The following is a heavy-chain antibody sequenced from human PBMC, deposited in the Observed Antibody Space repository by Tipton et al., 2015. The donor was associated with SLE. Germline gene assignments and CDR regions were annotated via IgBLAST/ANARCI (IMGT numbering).Heavy chain of an antibody. Sequence: TLSLTCTVSGDSITNFFWSWIRQPPGKGLEWIGYLYTGGSTHHNPSLQSRVTISVDTSKNQFSLKLTSVTAADTAVYYCARVRFLEYYDYYHSMDVWGKGTTVIVSS. D-gene: IGHD3-3*01. CDR3: ARVRFLEYYDYYHSMDV. V-gene: IGHV4-4*08. J-gene: IGHJ6*03. CDR2: LYTGGST. CDR1: GDSITNFF.